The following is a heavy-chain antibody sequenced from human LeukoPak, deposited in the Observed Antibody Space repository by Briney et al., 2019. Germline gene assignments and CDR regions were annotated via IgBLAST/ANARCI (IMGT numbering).Heavy chain of an antibody. Sequence: GGSLRHSCSASGFTFSSYGMQWVRQAPGKGLEWVAFIRYDGSNKKYADSVKCRFTITRDNYTNTLYLEMNSLSAEDTAVYYCAARSGSYYDAFDIWGQGTMVTVSS. CDR2: IRYDGSNK. D-gene: IGHD1-26*01. J-gene: IGHJ3*02. CDR1: GFTFSSYG. CDR3: AARSGSYYDAFDI. V-gene: IGHV3-30*02.